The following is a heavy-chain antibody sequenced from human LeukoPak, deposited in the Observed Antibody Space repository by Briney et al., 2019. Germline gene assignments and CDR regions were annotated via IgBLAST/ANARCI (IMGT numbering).Heavy chain of an antibody. V-gene: IGHV3-23*01. D-gene: IGHD6-19*01. J-gene: IGHJ4*02. CDR2: ISDSGDIT. CDR3: AKDARRTSGWYFFDY. Sequence: PGGSLRLSCAASGFAFSNQPLAGARKPSGKGLDWVSVISDSGDITYYADSVKGRFTISRDNSKNTLFLQMNSLRAEDTAVYYCAKDARRTSGWYFFDYWGQGTLVTVSS. CDR1: GFAFSNQP.